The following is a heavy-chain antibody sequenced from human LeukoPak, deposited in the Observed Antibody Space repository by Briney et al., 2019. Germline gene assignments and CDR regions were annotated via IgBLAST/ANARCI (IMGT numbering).Heavy chain of an antibody. CDR2: IHYSGST. V-gene: IGHV4-59*01. D-gene: IGHD2-2*02. J-gene: IGHJ4*02. CDR3: ARDQGYIPY. CDR1: GVSISPYF. Sequence: PSETLSLTCTVSGVSISPYFWSWIRQPPGKGLEWIGYIHYSGSTNYNPSLKSRVTMSVDTSQNQFSLKLLSVTAADTAVYFCARDQGYIPYWGQGILVTVSS.